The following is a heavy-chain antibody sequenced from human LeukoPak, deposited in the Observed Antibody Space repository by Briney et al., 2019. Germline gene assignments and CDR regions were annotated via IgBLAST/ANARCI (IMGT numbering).Heavy chain of an antibody. J-gene: IGHJ4*02. D-gene: IGHD5-18*01. CDR1: GGSFSGYY. CDR2: INHSGST. Sequence: SETLSLTCAVYGGSFSGYYWSWIRQPPGKGLEWIGEINHSGSTNYNPSLKSRVTISVDTSKNQFSLKLSSVTAADTAVYYCARDRGSYGPFDYWGQGTLVTVSS. CDR3: ARDRGSYGPFDY. V-gene: IGHV4-34*01.